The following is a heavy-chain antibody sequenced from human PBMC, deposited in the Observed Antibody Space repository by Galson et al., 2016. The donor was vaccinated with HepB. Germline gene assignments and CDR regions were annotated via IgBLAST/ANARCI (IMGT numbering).Heavy chain of an antibody. V-gene: IGHV4-31*03. D-gene: IGHD2/OR15-2a*01. CDR3: ARDQRIGDGYDI. J-gene: IGHJ3*02. CDR1: GASISSGSHY. Sequence: TLSLTCSVSGASISSGSHYWTWSRQHPGKGLEWIGCISYSGNAYYNPSLKSRLTISLDTSKNQFSLKLTSVTAADTAVYYCARDQRIGDGYDIWGQGTMVTVSS. CDR2: ISYSGNA.